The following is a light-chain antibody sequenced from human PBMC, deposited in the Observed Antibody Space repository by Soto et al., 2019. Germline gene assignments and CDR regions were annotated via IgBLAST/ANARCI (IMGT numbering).Light chain of an antibody. CDR1: TSNIGGGYD. Sequence: QSVLTQPPSVSGAPGQRVTLSCTGSTSNIGGGYDVHWYQQLPGTAPKLLIYGNTNRPSGVPDRFSGSKSGTSASLAITGLQDEDEADYYCQSYDNSLSGWVFGGGTKLTVL. CDR2: GNT. V-gene: IGLV1-40*01. J-gene: IGLJ3*02. CDR3: QSYDNSLSGWV.